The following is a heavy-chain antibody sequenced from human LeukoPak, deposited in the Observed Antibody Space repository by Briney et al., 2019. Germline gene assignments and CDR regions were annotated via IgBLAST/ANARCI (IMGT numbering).Heavy chain of an antibody. J-gene: IGHJ4*02. D-gene: IGHD1-14*01. CDR1: GFTVSSDY. V-gene: IGHV3-53*01. CDR3: ASPLTGLNY. Sequence: PGGSLRLSCAASGFTVSSDYMTWVRQAPGKGLEWVSAISADGGTYYADSVKGRFTISRDISKNTLYLQMNSLRAEDTAVYYCASPLTGLNYWGQGTLVTVSS. CDR2: ISADGGT.